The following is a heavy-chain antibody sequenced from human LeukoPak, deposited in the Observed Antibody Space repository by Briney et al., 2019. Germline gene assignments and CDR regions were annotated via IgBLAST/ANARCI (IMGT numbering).Heavy chain of an antibody. CDR2: ISSSSSTI. J-gene: IGHJ4*02. CDR1: GFTFSSYS. CDR3: ARVPRRISGWNFGELL. Sequence: PGGSLRLSCAASGFTFSSYSMNWVRQAPGKGLEWVSYISSSSSTIYYADSVKGRFTISRENAKNSLYLQMNSLRAEDTAVYYCARVPRRISGWNFGELLWGQGTLVTVSS. V-gene: IGHV3-48*01. D-gene: IGHD3-10*01.